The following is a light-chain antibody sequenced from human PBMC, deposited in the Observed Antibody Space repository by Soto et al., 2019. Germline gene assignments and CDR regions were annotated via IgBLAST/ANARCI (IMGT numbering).Light chain of an antibody. J-gene: IGKJ1*01. Sequence: DIQMTQSASSLSASVGDRVTITCRASQSITSYLNWYQQKPGKAPKLLIYAASSLQSGVPSRLSGSGSGTEFTLTISSLQPEDFATYYCQQTYSVLWTFGQGTKVEI. CDR3: QQTYSVLWT. CDR1: QSITSY. V-gene: IGKV1-39*01. CDR2: AAS.